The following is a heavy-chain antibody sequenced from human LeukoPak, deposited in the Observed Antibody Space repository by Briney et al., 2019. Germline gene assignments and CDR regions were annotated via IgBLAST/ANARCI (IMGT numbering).Heavy chain of an antibody. CDR3: ARESSSTASHSFDY. D-gene: IGHD4-17*01. CDR2: ISSSISTV. J-gene: IGHJ4*02. CDR1: RFTFSRYS. Sequence: PGGSLRLSCAASRFTFSRYSMNWVRQAPGKGLEWISYISSSISTVFYADSVKGRFTISRDNAKNSLYLQMNSVRDEDTAVYYCARESSSTASHSFDYWGQGTLVTVSS. V-gene: IGHV3-48*02.